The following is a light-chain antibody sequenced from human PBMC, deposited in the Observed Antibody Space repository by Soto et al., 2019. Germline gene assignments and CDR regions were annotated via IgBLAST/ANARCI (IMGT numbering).Light chain of an antibody. J-gene: IGKJ1*01. CDR1: QSFSSSY. CDR2: GAS. CDR3: QQYGSSTWT. V-gene: IGKV3-20*01. Sequence: EIGMTQSPGTLSLSPGERATLSCRASQSFSSSYLAWYQQKPGQAPRLLIYGASSRATGIPDRFSGSGSGTDFTLTISRLEPEDFAVYYCQQYGSSTWTFGQGTKVDI.